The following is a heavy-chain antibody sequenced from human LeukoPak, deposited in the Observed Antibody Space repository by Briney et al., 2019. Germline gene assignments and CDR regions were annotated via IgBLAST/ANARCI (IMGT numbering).Heavy chain of an antibody. CDR3: VRLQPNTGEWAFDI. Sequence: SETLSLTCTVSGGSISSYYWSWIRQPPGEGLEWIGYISNSGSTNYNPSLKSRVTISVDTSKNQLSLKLSSVTAADTAVYHCVRLQPNTGEWAFDIWGQGTMVSVSS. CDR2: ISNSGST. D-gene: IGHD1-1*01. CDR1: GGSISSYY. J-gene: IGHJ3*02. V-gene: IGHV4-59*01.